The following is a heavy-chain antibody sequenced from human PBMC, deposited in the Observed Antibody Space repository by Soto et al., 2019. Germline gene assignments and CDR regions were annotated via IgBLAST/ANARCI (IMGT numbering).Heavy chain of an antibody. CDR2: INGDGGST. CDR3: AKVVQMATVRGYFDF. V-gene: IGHV3-23*01. D-gene: IGHD5-12*01. CDR1: GFIFGGYG. J-gene: IGHJ4*01. Sequence: VGSLRLSGAASGFIFGGYGMSWVRQARGKGLEWVAAINGDGGSTYYADSVKGRFTISRDNSKNTLDLQMNSLRDEDTAVYYCAKVVQMATVRGYFDFWGHGTLVTVSS.